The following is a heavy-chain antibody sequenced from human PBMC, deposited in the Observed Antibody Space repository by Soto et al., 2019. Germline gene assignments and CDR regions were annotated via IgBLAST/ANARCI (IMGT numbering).Heavy chain of an antibody. CDR1: GYIFTSYY. J-gene: IGHJ4*02. CDR3: ARDAPPADY. V-gene: IGHV1-18*01. Sequence: QVQLVQSGAEVKKPGASVKVSCKASGYIFTSYYISWVRQAPGQGLEWMGWISAYNGNTNYAQKIQGRVTMTTDTSTSTAYMGLRSLRSDGQAVDYGARDAPPADYWGQGTLVTVSS. CDR2: ISAYNGNT.